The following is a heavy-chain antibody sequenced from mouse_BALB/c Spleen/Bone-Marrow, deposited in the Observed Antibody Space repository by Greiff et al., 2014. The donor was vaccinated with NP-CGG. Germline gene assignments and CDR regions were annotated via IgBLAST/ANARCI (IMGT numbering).Heavy chain of an antibody. CDR3: ASYDYGSYFDY. J-gene: IGHJ2*01. CDR1: GFNIKDTY. D-gene: IGHD2-4*01. V-gene: IGHV14-3*02. CDR2: IVPANGNT. Sequence: EVQLQQSGAELVKPGASVKLSCTTSGFNIKDTYMHWVKLRPEQGLEWIGRIVPANGNTKYAPKFQGKATITADTSSNTAYLQLSSLTSEDTAVYFCASYDYGSYFDYWGQGTTLTVSS.